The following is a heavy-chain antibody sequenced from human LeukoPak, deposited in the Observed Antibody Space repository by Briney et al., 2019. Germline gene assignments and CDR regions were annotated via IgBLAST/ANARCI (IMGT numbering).Heavy chain of an antibody. V-gene: IGHV3-30*18. CDR3: AKGSGGVIVHDYFDN. J-gene: IGHJ4*02. Sequence: GGSLRLSCAASGFSFSNYAMHWVRQAPGKGLAWVAVTSYDGSDQDYTDSVKGRFTISRDNSENTAYLQMNGLRAEDTAVYYCAKGSGGVIVHDYFDNWGQGTLVTVSS. CDR1: GFSFSNYA. D-gene: IGHD3-16*02. CDR2: TSYDGSDQ.